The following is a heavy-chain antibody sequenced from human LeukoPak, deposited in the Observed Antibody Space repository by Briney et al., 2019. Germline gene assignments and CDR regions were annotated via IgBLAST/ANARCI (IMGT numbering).Heavy chain of an antibody. V-gene: IGHV3-21*04. CDR3: ARVSSYWGPFDY. CDR2: ISSSSSYT. D-gene: IGHD1-26*01. CDR1: GFTFSSYS. Sequence: PGGSLRLSCAASGFTFSSYSMNWVRQAPGKGLEWVSSISSSSSYTNNADSVKGRFTISRDNAKNSLYLQMNSLRAEDTAVYYCARVSSYWGPFDYWGQGTLVTVSS. J-gene: IGHJ4*02.